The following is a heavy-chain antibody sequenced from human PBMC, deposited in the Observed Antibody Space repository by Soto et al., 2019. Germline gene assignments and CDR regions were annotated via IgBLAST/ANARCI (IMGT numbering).Heavy chain of an antibody. CDR1: GYTFTNYD. D-gene: IGHD7-27*01. CDR2: MSPDSGNT. V-gene: IGHV1-8*01. CDR3: ARNRRQTGDFDY. J-gene: IGHJ4*02. Sequence: QVQLVQSGAEVKKPGASVKVSCKASGYTFTNYDINWVRQASGQGLEWMGWMSPDSGNTGYAQKFQGRVTMTRDTSISTAFVELTSLSSEDTAAYYCARNRRQTGDFDYWGQGTLVTVSS.